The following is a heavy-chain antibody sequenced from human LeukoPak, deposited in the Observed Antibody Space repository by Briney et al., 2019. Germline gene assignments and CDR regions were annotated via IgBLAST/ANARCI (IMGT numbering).Heavy chain of an antibody. D-gene: IGHD3-10*01. Sequence: SETLSLTCTVSGVSISSYYWSWIRQPAGKGLEWIGRIYTSGSTNYNPSLKSRVTMSVDTSKNQFSLKLSSVTAADTAVYYCARDAYYYGSGSSPLDPWGQGTLVTVSS. CDR1: GVSISSYY. V-gene: IGHV4-4*07. CDR2: IYTSGST. CDR3: ARDAYYYGSGSSPLDP. J-gene: IGHJ5*02.